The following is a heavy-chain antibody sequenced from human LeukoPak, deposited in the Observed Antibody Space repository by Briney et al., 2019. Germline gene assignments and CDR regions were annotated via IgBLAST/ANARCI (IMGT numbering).Heavy chain of an antibody. V-gene: IGHV3-48*01. CDR1: GFTFGSYS. Sequence: GGSLRLSCAASGFTFGSYSMNWVRQAPGKGLEWLSYINTVSGTISYADSVKGRFTISVDNAKASLYLQMDSLRAEDTAVYYCARDQYYAFDCWGQGSLVTVSS. J-gene: IGHJ4*02. D-gene: IGHD1-26*01. CDR3: ARDQYYAFDC. CDR2: INTVSGTI.